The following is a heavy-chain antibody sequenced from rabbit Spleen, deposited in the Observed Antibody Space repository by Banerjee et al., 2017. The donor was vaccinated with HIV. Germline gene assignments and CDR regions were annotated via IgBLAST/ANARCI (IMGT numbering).Heavy chain of an antibody. CDR1: GLDFTNYY. J-gene: IGHJ3*01. D-gene: IGHD4-1*01. CDR3: ARARVPWLGLTRLDL. Sequence: QSLEESGGDLVQPEGSLTLTCKASGLDFTNYYITWVRQAPGKGLEWIGIIYAARGTTDYASWVNGRFTISSDNAQSTVDLKMTRLTAADTATYFCARARVPWLGLTRLDLWGQGTLVTVS. CDR2: IYAARGTT. V-gene: IGHV1S43*01.